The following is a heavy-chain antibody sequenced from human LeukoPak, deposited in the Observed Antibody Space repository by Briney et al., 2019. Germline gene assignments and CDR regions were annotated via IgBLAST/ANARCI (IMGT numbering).Heavy chain of an antibody. Sequence: SVKVSCKASGGTFSSYAISWVRQAPGQGLEWMERIIPIFGTANHAQKFQGRVTITTDESTSTAYMELSSLRSEDTAVYYCASKKVAVAGHALWYWGQGTLVTVSS. V-gene: IGHV1-69*05. D-gene: IGHD6-19*01. CDR1: GGTFSSYA. CDR3: ASKKVAVAGHALWY. CDR2: IIPIFGTA. J-gene: IGHJ4*02.